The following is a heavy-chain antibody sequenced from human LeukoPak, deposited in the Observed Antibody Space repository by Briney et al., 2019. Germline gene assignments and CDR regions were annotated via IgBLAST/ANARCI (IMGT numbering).Heavy chain of an antibody. Sequence: GGSLRLSCAASGFTFSGYAMNWVRQAPGKGLERVSTIRDNGDSSYYTDSVKGRFTISRDISKNTLYLQMNSLRAEDTAVYYCAKGLPVSDFWSGNGYYYGMDVWGQGTTVTVS. CDR1: GFTFSGYA. CDR3: AKGLPVSDFWSGNGYYYGMDV. D-gene: IGHD3-3*01. V-gene: IGHV3-23*01. CDR2: IRDNGDSS. J-gene: IGHJ6*02.